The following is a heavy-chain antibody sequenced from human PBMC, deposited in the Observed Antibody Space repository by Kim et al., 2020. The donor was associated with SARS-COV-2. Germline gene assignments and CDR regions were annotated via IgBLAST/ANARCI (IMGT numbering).Heavy chain of an antibody. D-gene: IGHD6-19*01. CDR2: ISAYNGNT. Sequence: ASVKVSCKASGYTFTSYGISWVRQAPGQGLEWMGWISAYNGNTNYAQKLQGRVTMTTDTSTSTAYMELRSLRSDDTAVYYCARSPDQWLVDRSWFDPWGQGTLVTVSS. V-gene: IGHV1-18*01. J-gene: IGHJ5*02. CDR1: GYTFTSYG. CDR3: ARSPDQWLVDRSWFDP.